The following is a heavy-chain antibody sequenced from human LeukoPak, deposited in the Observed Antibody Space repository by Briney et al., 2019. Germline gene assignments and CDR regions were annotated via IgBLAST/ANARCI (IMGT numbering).Heavy chain of an antibody. CDR2: ISSSSSYI. D-gene: IGHD3-16*02. Sequence: GGSLRLSCAASGFTFGSYSMNWVRQAPGKGLEWVSSISSSSSYIYYADSVKGRFTISRDNAKNSLYLQMNSLRAEDTAVYYCARDDMITFGGVIVIPGAFDYWGQGTLVTVSS. CDR3: ARDDMITFGGVIVIPGAFDY. CDR1: GFTFGSYS. J-gene: IGHJ4*02. V-gene: IGHV3-21*01.